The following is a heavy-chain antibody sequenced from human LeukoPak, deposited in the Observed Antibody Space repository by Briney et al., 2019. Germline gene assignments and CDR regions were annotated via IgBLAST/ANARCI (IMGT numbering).Heavy chain of an antibody. V-gene: IGHV3-23*01. J-gene: IGHJ4*02. Sequence: GGSLRLSCAASGLTFSSYAMSWVRQAAGKGPEWVSVISSSGGGTYYADSVKGRFTISRDNSKNTLYVQMNSLRAEDTAVYFCAKGFWSGYYTGGDYWGQGTLVTVCS. CDR1: GLTFSSYA. D-gene: IGHD3-3*01. CDR2: ISSSGGGT. CDR3: AKGFWSGYYTGGDY.